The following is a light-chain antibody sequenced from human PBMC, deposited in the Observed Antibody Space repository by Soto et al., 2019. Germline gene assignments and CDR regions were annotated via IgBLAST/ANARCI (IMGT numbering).Light chain of an antibody. Sequence: ENVLTQSPVTLSLSPGDRATLSCRASQSVKSYLSWYQQKPGQAPRLLIYDASNRAAGIPARFSGSGSGTDFTLTISSLDPEDFAVYYCQSRSSWPPVLTCGGGTKVEIK. CDR2: DAS. V-gene: IGKV3-11*01. CDR3: QSRSSWPPVLT. J-gene: IGKJ4*01. CDR1: QSVKSY.